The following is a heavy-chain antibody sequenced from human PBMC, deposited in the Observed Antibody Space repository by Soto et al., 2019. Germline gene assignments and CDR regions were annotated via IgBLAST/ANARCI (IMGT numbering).Heavy chain of an antibody. J-gene: IGHJ2*01. CDR1: GYTFNSYV. V-gene: IGHV1-18*01. CDR2: INTFNGNT. D-gene: IGHD1-26*01. CDR3: ARGGVGATTHWYFDL. Sequence: QVQLLQSGVEVKKPGASVKVSCKASGYTFNSYVIHWVRQAPGQGLEWMAWINTFNGNTNYAQKFQGRVTVTTDTSTSTAYMELGNLRSDDTALYYCARGGVGATTHWYFDLWGRGTLVTVSS.